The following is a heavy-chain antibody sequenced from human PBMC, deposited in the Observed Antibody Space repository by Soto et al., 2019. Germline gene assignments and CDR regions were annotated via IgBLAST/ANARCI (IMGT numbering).Heavy chain of an antibody. D-gene: IGHD5-12*01. J-gene: IGHJ6*02. CDR2: ISGSGGST. CDR1: GFTFSSYA. Sequence: GGSLRLSCAASGFTFSSYAMSWFRQAPGKGLEWVSAISGSGGSTYYADSVKGRFTISRDNSKNTLYLQMNSLRAEDTAVYYCAKDFPRGYSGYDSSGRYYYYGMDVWGQGTTVTVSS. CDR3: AKDFPRGYSGYDSSGRYYYYGMDV. V-gene: IGHV3-23*01.